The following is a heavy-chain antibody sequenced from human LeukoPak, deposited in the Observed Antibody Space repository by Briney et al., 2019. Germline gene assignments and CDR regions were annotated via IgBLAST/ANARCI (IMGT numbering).Heavy chain of an antibody. CDR3: ARDVLSGSTPDAFDI. D-gene: IGHD1-26*01. J-gene: IGHJ3*02. CDR2: ISYDGSNK. V-gene: IGHV3-30-3*01. CDR1: GFTFSSYA. Sequence: GGSLRLSCAASGFTFSSYAMHWVRQAPGKGLEWVAVISYDGSNKYYADSVKGRFTISRDNSKNTLYLQMNSLRAEDTAVYYCARDVLSGSTPDAFDIWGQGTMVTVSS.